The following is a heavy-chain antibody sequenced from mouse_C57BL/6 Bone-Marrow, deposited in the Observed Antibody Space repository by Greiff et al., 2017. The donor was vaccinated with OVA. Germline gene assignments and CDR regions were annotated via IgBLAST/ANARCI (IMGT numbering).Heavy chain of an antibody. CDR2: LYPRSGNT. CDR1: GYTFTSYG. V-gene: IGHV1-81*01. CDR3: ARRGGSSYVGAY. J-gene: IGHJ3*01. D-gene: IGHD1-1*01. Sequence: QVQLKQSGAELARPGASVKLSCKASGYTFTSYGISWVKQRTGPGLEWIGELYPRSGNTYYNEKFKSKATLTADKSSSTAYMELRSLTSEDSAVYFCARRGGSSYVGAYWGQGTLVTVSA.